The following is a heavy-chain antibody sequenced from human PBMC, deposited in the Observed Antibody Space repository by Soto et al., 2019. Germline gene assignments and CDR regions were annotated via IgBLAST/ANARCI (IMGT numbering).Heavy chain of an antibody. CDR1: GFIFSTYS. D-gene: IGHD3-22*01. J-gene: IGHJ6*04. CDR2: ISNSTITI. Sequence: PGGSLRLSCAASGFIFSTYSMNWVHQAPRKGLEWVSYISNSTITIYYADSVKGRSSISRYKATKSLYLRMSSLRGDDKAVYFSPSNGRARRAYFAPYYCFSGRGGRRKGSRGTIAS. V-gene: IGHV3-48*01. CDR3: PSNGRARRAYFAPYYCFSGRGG.